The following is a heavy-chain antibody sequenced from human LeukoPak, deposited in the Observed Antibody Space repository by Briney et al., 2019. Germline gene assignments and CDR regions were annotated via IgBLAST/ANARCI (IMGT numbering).Heavy chain of an antibody. Sequence: SETLSLTCTVSGGSISSGNYYWNWIRQPAGKELEWIGRIYTSGSTNYNPSLKSRVTISLDTSKNQFSLNLRSVTAADTAVYYCVRGPYGSSISNWFDPWGQGLLVTVSS. V-gene: IGHV4-61*02. CDR3: VRGPYGSSISNWFDP. CDR1: GGSISSGNYY. CDR2: IYTSGST. D-gene: IGHD3-10*01. J-gene: IGHJ5*02.